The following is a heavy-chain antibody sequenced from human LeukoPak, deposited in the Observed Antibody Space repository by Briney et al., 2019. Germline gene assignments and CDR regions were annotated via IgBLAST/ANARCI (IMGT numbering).Heavy chain of an antibody. CDR3: AKVGYSSMVRGASLQY. CDR2: ISGSGGST. D-gene: IGHD3-10*01. J-gene: IGHJ4*02. Sequence: ETLSLTCTVSGGFISTFYWSWIRQPPGKGLEWVSAISGSGGSTYYADSVKGRFTISRDNSKNTLYLQMNSLRAEDTAVYYCAKVGYSSMVRGASLQYWGQGTLVTVSS. V-gene: IGHV3-23*01. CDR1: GGFISTFY.